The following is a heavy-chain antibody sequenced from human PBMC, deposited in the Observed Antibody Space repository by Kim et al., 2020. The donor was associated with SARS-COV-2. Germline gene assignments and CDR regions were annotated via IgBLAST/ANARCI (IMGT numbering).Heavy chain of an antibody. V-gene: IGHV3-9*01. D-gene: IGHD3-3*02. J-gene: IGHJ6*02. CDR3: AKEMRPSTFHYYGMEV. Sequence: DSVKGRFPISGDNARDSLYLQMNSLSPEDTALYYCAKEMRPSTFHYYGMEVWGQGTTVTVSS.